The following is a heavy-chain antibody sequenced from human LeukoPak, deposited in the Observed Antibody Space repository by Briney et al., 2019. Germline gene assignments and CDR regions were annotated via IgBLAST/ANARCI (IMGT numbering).Heavy chain of an antibody. Sequence: GGSLRLSCAASGFTFSSYGMHWVRQAPGKGLEWVSAISGSGGSTYYADSVKGRFTISRDNSKNTLYLQMNSLRAEDTAVYYCANLGIAVAGIDYWGQGTLVTVSS. CDR3: ANLGIAVAGIDY. CDR1: GFTFSSYG. CDR2: ISGSGGST. J-gene: IGHJ4*02. V-gene: IGHV3-23*01. D-gene: IGHD6-19*01.